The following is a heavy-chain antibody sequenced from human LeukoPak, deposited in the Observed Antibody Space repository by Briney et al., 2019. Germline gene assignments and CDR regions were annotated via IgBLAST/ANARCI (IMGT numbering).Heavy chain of an antibody. J-gene: IGHJ4*02. V-gene: IGHV4-30-2*01. D-gene: IGHD5-18*01. Sequence: PSQTLSLTCAVSGGSISSGGYSWSWIRQPPGKGLEWIGYIYHSGSTYYNPSLKSRVTMSVDTSKNQFSLKLRSVTAADTAVYYCARQYYSYGYIDNWGQGALVTVSS. CDR2: IYHSGST. CDR3: ARQYYSYGYIDN. CDR1: GGSISSGGYS.